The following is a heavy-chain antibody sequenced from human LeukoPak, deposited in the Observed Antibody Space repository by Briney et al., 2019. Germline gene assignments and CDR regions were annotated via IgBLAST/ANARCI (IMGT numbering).Heavy chain of an antibody. CDR1: GGTFSSYT. V-gene: IGHV1-69*02. J-gene: IGHJ4*02. Sequence: ASVKVSCKASGGTFSSYTISWVRQAPAQGLEWMGSIIPILGISNYAQKFQGRVSLTADKSTSTAYMELSSLRSEDTAVYYCVNANAFQRYYFDYWGQGTLVTVSS. CDR3: VNANAFQRYYFDY. CDR2: IIPILGIS. D-gene: IGHD3-3*02.